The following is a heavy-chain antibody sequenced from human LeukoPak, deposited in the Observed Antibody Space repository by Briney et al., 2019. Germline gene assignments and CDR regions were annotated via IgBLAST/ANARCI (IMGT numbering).Heavy chain of an antibody. Sequence: GGSLRLSCAASGFTFSSYSMNWVRQAPGKGLEWVSYISSSSSTIYYADSVKGRFTISRDNAKNSLYLQMNSLRAEDTAVYYCARDLAEYDYGDWLFYYHGMDVWGQGTTVTVSS. V-gene: IGHV3-48*01. D-gene: IGHD4-17*01. J-gene: IGHJ6*02. CDR1: GFTFSSYS. CDR3: ARDLAEYDYGDWLFYYHGMDV. CDR2: ISSSSSTI.